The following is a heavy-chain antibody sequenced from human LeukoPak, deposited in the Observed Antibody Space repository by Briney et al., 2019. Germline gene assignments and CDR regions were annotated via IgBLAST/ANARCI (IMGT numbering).Heavy chain of an antibody. CDR2: INPNNGGT. V-gene: IGHV1-2*02. D-gene: IGHD6-13*01. CDR1: GYTFSGYY. J-gene: IGHJ4*02. CDR3: ARDVAAAAGTPYFDD. Sequence: ASVKVSCKASGYTFSGYYVHWVRQAPGQGLEWMGWINPNNGGTNYAQKFQGRFTMTRDTSITTAYMELTRLIPDDTAVYYCARDVAAAAGTPYFDDWGQGTLVTVSS.